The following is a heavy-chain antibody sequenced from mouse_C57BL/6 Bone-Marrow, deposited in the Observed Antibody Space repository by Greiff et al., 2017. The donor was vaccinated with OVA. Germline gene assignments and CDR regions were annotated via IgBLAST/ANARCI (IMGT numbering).Heavy chain of an antibody. CDR3: ARGTGTGYFDY. J-gene: IGHJ2*01. CDR1: GFTFSSYA. D-gene: IGHD4-1*01. V-gene: IGHV5-4*03. CDR2: ISDGGSYT. Sequence: EVRLVESGGGLVKPGGSLKLSCAASGFTFSSYAMSWVRQTPEKRLEWVATISDGGSYTYYPDNVKGRFTISRDNAKNNLYLQMSHLKSEDTAMYYCARGTGTGYFDYWGQGTTLTVSS.